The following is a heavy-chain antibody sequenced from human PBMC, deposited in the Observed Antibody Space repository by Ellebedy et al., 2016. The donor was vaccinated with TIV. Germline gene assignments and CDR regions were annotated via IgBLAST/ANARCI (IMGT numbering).Heavy chain of an antibody. CDR2: INTDGSST. V-gene: IGHV3-74*01. D-gene: IGHD1-26*01. CDR1: GFTFSSYW. J-gene: IGHJ4*02. Sequence: GGSLRLSCAASGFTFSSYWMHWVRQAPGKGLVWVSRINTDGSSTSYADSVKGRFTISRDNTRDSLFLQMDSLRAEDTAVYYCARVPGDEWEFDYWGQGTQVTVSS. CDR3: ARVPGDEWEFDY.